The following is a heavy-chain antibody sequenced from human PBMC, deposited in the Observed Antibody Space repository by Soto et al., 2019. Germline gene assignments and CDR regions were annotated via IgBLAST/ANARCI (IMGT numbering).Heavy chain of an antibody. V-gene: IGHV3-30*18. D-gene: IGHD6-13*01. CDR3: AKEYGSTWIDH. CDR1: GFTFSTYG. Sequence: GGSLRLSCAASGFTFSTYGMHWVRQAPGKGLEWVAAMSYDGTKEYYVDSVKGRFTISRDNSRNTLFLQLNSLRDEDTAVYYCAKEYGSTWIDHWGQGTLVTVSS. CDR2: MSYDGTKE. J-gene: IGHJ4*02.